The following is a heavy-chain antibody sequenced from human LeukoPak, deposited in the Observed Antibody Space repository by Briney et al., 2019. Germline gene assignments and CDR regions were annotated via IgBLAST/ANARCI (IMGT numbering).Heavy chain of an antibody. V-gene: IGHV3-21*01. J-gene: IGHJ3*02. CDR3: ARDGSGYDDAFDI. CDR1: GFTLSSYT. Sequence: GGSLRLSCEVSGFTLSSYTMNWVRQAPGKGLEWVSSISSSSSYIYYADSVKGRFTISRDNARNSLYLQMNSLRAEDTTVYYCARDGSGYDDAFDIWGQGTMVTVSS. CDR2: ISSSSSYI. D-gene: IGHD3-10*01.